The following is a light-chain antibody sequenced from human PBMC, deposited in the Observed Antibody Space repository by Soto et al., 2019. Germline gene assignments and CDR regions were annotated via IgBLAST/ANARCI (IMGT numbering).Light chain of an antibody. Sequence: AIQLTQSPSSLSASVGDRVTITCRPSQGISSALAWYQQKPGTAPKLLIYDASSLESGVPSRFSGSGSGTDFTLTISSMQPEDFATYYCQQFNSYPITFGQGTRLEIK. CDR2: DAS. V-gene: IGKV1-13*02. CDR1: QGISSA. J-gene: IGKJ5*01. CDR3: QQFNSYPIT.